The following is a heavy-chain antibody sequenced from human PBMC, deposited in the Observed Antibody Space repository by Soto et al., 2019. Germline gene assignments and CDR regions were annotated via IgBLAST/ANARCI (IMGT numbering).Heavy chain of an antibody. CDR3: AKQRADYGSGADTFYFDS. D-gene: IGHD3-10*01. J-gene: IGHJ4*02. Sequence: PGGSLRLSCAASGFTFSSFAMGWVRQAPGKGLEWVSSLSGSGGTTYYADSVKGRFIISRDNSKNTLYLLMNSLRAEDTALYYCAKQRADYGSGADTFYFDSWGQGALVTVSS. CDR1: GFTFSSFA. CDR2: LSGSGGTT. V-gene: IGHV3-23*01.